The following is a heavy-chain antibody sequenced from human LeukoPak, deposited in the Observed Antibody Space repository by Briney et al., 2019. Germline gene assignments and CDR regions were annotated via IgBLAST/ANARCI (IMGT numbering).Heavy chain of an antibody. Sequence: ASVKVSCKASGYTFTGYYMHWVRQAPGQGLEWMGWINPNSGGTNYAQKFQGRVTMTRDTSISTAYMELSRLRSDDTAVYYCARGGGTHYYDSSGYWYFDYWGQGTLVTVSS. V-gene: IGHV1-2*02. CDR1: GYTFTGYY. J-gene: IGHJ4*02. D-gene: IGHD3-22*01. CDR3: ARGGGTHYYDSSGYWYFDY. CDR2: INPNSGGT.